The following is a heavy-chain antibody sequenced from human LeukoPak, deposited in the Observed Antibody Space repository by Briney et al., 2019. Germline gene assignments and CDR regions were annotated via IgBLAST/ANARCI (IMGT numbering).Heavy chain of an antibody. Sequence: SETLSLTCTVSGGSISNYYWSWIRQPAGKGLEWIGRIYAGGTASYNPSLKSRVTMSADMSKNQLSLKLTSVTAADTAVYYCTREPVSWSQGTLVTVSS. CDR2: IYAGGTA. V-gene: IGHV4-4*07. CDR1: GGSISNYY. D-gene: IGHD5/OR15-5a*01. CDR3: TREPVS. J-gene: IGHJ4*02.